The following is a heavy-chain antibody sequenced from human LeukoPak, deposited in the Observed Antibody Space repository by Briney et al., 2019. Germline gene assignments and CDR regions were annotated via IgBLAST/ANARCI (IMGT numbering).Heavy chain of an antibody. J-gene: IGHJ4*02. CDR2: IYSGGST. V-gene: IGHV3-53*01. D-gene: IGHD2-15*01. CDR1: GFTVSSNY. CDR3: ARVGCSGGSCYSGY. Sequence: PGGSLRLSCAASGFTVSSNYMSWVRQAPGKGLEWVSVIYSGGSTYYADSVKGRFTISRDNAKNSLYLQMNSLRAEDTAVYYCARVGCSGGSCYSGYWGQGTLVTVSS.